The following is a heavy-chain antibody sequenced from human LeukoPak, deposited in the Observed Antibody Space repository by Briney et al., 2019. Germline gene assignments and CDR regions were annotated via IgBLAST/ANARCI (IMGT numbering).Heavy chain of an antibody. Sequence: GGSLRLSCAASGFTFSDYYMSWIRQAPGKGLEWVSCISSSGSTIYYADSVKGRFTISRDNAKNSLYLQMNSLRAEDTAVYYCARDVYSSSPRDHPHYFDYWGQGTLVTVSS. V-gene: IGHV3-11*01. CDR3: ARDVYSSSPRDHPHYFDY. CDR1: GFTFSDYY. J-gene: IGHJ4*02. CDR2: ISSSGSTI. D-gene: IGHD6-13*01.